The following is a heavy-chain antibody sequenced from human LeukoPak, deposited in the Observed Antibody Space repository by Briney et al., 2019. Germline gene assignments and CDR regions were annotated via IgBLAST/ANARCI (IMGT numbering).Heavy chain of an antibody. J-gene: IGHJ3*02. CDR2: IYYSGST. D-gene: IGHD1-26*01. Sequence: SETLSLTCTVSGGSISSYYWSWIRQPPGKGLEWIGYIYYSGSTNCIPSLKSRVTISVDTSKNQFSLKLSSVTAADTAVYYCASMSGSYFNAFDISGQG. CDR3: ASMSGSYFNAFDI. V-gene: IGHV4-59*01. CDR1: GGSISSYY.